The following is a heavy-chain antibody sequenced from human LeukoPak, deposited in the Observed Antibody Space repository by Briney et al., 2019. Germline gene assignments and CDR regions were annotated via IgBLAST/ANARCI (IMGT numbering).Heavy chain of an antibody. D-gene: IGHD3-10*01. Sequence: PSETLFLTCTVSGGSIRSGYDYWGWIRQPPGKWLECIGSIYDSGSTYYNPSLKCRVTISVDMSKNQFSLKLNSVAAADSAVDSCARHYGPWGQGALVTVSS. V-gene: IGHV4-39*01. J-gene: IGHJ5*02. CDR3: ARHYGP. CDR2: IYDSGST. CDR1: GGSIRSGYDY.